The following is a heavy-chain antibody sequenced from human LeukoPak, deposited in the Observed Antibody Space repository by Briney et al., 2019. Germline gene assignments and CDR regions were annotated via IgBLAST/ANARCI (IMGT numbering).Heavy chain of an antibody. CDR3: AKPYYYDSSGYYYYYYYGMDV. CDR2: INPNSGGT. Sequence: GASVNVSCKASGYTFTGYYMHWVRQAPGQGLEWMGWINPNSGGTNYAQKFQGRVTMTRDTSISTGYMELSRLRSDDTAVYYCAKPYYYDSSGYYYYYYYGMDVWGQGTTVTVSS. D-gene: IGHD3-22*01. J-gene: IGHJ6*02. CDR1: GYTFTGYY. V-gene: IGHV1-2*02.